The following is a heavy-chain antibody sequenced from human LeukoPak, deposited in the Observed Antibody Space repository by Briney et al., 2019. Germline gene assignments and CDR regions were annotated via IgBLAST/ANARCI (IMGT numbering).Heavy chain of an antibody. D-gene: IGHD6-19*01. CDR1: GFTFSSYG. Sequence: PGGSLRLSCAASGFTFSSYGMSWVRQAPGKGLEWVSAISGSGGSTYYADSVKGRFTISRDNSKNTLYLQMNSLRAEDTAVYYCAKSPSGWLYYFDYWGQGTLVTVSS. CDR3: AKSPSGWLYYFDY. V-gene: IGHV3-23*01. CDR2: ISGSGGST. J-gene: IGHJ4*02.